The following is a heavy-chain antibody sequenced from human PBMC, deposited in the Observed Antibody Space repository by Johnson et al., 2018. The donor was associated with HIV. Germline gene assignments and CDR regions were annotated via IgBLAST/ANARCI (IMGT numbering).Heavy chain of an antibody. CDR1: GFTFSSYW. CDR3: ARERGSEQWPLLLGLWAVI. Sequence: VHLVESGGGLVQPGGSLRLSCAASGFTFSSYWMSWVRQAPGKGLEWVANIKQDGSEIYYVDSVKGRFTISRDNAKNSLYLQMNSLRADDTAVYYCARERGSEQWPLLLGLWAVIWGQGTMVTVSS. D-gene: IGHD6-19*01. V-gene: IGHV3-7*03. J-gene: IGHJ3*02. CDR2: IKQDGSEI.